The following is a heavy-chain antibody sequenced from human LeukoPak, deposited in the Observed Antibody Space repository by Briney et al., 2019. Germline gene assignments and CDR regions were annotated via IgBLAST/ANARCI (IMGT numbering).Heavy chain of an antibody. D-gene: IGHD5-18*01. Sequence: SETLSLTCTVSGGSITGYYWTWIRQPPGKGLEWIGYIYYSGNTNYNPSLKSRVTISVDTSKNQFSLRLSSVTAADTAVYYCARDGNTAMVYYYYYYMDVWGKGTTVTVSS. J-gene: IGHJ6*03. CDR2: IYYSGNT. V-gene: IGHV4-59*01. CDR1: GGSITGYY. CDR3: ARDGNTAMVYYYYYYMDV.